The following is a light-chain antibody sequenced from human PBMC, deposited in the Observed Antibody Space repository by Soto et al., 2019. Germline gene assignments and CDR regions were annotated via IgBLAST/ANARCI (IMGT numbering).Light chain of an antibody. CDR2: KAS. Sequence: DIQMTQSPSTLSASVGDRVTITCRASQSVSSWLAWYQQKAGKAPKLLIYKASSLESGVPSRFSGSGSGTEFTLTISSLQPDDFATYYCQQYNSLWRFGQGTKVEIK. CDR3: QQYNSLWR. J-gene: IGKJ1*01. V-gene: IGKV1-5*03. CDR1: QSVSSW.